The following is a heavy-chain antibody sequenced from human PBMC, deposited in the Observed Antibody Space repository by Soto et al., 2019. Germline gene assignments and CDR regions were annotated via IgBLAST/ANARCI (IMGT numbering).Heavy chain of an antibody. J-gene: IGHJ6*02. V-gene: IGHV4-31*03. Sequence: PSETLSLTCTVSGGSISSGGYYWSWIRQHPGKGLEWIGYIYYSGSTYYNPSLKSRVTISVDTSKNQFSLKLSSVTAADTAVYYCARFIAAAGNYYYYYGMDVWGQGNTVTVSS. CDR2: IYYSGST. CDR3: ARFIAAAGNYYYYYGMDV. D-gene: IGHD6-13*01. CDR1: GGSISSGGYY.